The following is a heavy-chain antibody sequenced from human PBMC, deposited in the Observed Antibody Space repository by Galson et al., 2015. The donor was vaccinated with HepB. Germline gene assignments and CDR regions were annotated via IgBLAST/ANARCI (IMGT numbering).Heavy chain of an antibody. D-gene: IGHD6-13*01. CDR1: GFTFSSYW. V-gene: IGHV3-74*01. CDR2: INSDGSST. Sequence: SLRLSCAASGFTFSSYWMHWVRQAPGKGLVWVSRINSDGSSTSYADSVKGRFTISRDNAKNTLYLQMNSLRAEDTAVYYCARGEYSSSWYPFDYWGQGTLVTVSS. J-gene: IGHJ4*02. CDR3: ARGEYSSSWYPFDY.